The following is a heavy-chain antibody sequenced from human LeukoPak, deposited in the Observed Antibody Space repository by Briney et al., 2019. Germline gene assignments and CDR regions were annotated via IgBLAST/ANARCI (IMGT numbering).Heavy chain of an antibody. V-gene: IGHV3-23*01. D-gene: IGHD3-10*01. CDR2: ITNSGSIT. J-gene: IGHJ4*02. CDR3: AYRTGFDY. CDR1: GFTLSNYA. Sequence: TGGSLRLSCAASGFTLSNYAMSWVRQAPGKGLEWVSTITNSGSITYYADSVKGRFTISRDNSKNTLYLQMNSLRAEDTAVYYCAYRTGFDYWGQGTLVTVSS.